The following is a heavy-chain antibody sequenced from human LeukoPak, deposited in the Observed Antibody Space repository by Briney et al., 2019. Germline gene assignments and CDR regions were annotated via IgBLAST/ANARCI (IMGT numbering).Heavy chain of an antibody. D-gene: IGHD6-13*01. V-gene: IGHV1-18*01. Sequence: GASVKVSCKASGYTFTSYGISWERHAPGQGLEWMGWISAYNGNTNYAQKLQGRVTMTTDTSTSTAYMELRSLRSDDTAVYYCARVSSSTKLQESDYWGQGTLVTVSS. J-gene: IGHJ4*02. CDR1: GYTFTSYG. CDR3: ARVSSSTKLQESDY. CDR2: ISAYNGNT.